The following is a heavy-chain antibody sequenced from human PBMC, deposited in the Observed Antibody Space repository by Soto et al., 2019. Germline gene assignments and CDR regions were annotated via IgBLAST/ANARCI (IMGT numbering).Heavy chain of an antibody. V-gene: IGHV3-23*01. CDR2: ILVDGRT. Sequence: GGALRLSSADSGFICSSYDMSWVHQVPGKGLEGGSTILVDGRTVCVESGKGRFTISRGSSQNTVYLQMNRLTAGDTALYYCSKEPATGGGAFDTRGQGPTVP. J-gene: IGHJ3*02. CDR3: SKEPATGGGAFDT. CDR1: GFICSSYD. D-gene: IGHD2-8*02.